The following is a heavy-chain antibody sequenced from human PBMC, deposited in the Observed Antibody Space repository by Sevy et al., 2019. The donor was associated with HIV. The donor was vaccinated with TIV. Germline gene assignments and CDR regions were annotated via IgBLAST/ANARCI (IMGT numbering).Heavy chain of an antibody. CDR2: IKQDGSEK. D-gene: IGHD5-18*01. CDR1: GFTFSSYW. Sequence: GGSLRLSCAASGFTFSSYWMSWVRQAPGKGLEWVANIKQDGSEKYYVDSVKGRFTISRDNAKNSLYLQMNSLRAEDTAVYYCARAQRGYSYGSPRIYFDYWGQGTLVTVSS. CDR3: ARAQRGYSYGSPRIYFDY. V-gene: IGHV3-7*01. J-gene: IGHJ4*02.